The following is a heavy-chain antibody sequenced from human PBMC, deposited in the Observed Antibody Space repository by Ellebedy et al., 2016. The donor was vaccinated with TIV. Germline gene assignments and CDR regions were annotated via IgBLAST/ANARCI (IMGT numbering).Heavy chain of an antibody. J-gene: IGHJ3*02. CDR2: INPNSGGT. D-gene: IGHD3-3*01. CDR3: ARDQVTIFGVSAFDI. CDR1: GYTFTGYY. Sequence: ASVKVSXXASGYTFTGYYMHWVRQAPGQGLEWMGWINPNSGGTNYAQKFQGRVTMTRDTSISTAYMELSRLRSDDTAVYYCARDQVTIFGVSAFDIWGQGTMVTVSS. V-gene: IGHV1-2*02.